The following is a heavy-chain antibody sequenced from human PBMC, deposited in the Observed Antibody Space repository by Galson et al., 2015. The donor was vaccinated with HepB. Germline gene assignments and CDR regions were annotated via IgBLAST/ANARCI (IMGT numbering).Heavy chain of an antibody. CDR2: ISSDGGTT. Sequence: SLRLSCAASGFTFSSHGIHWVRQAPGKGLEYVSVISSDGGTTYYADSVKGRFTISRDNSKNTVYLQMSGLRVEDTAVYYCLKGGSPGGFSGYWGQGAVVTVSS. V-gene: IGHV3-64D*06. D-gene: IGHD1-26*01. CDR1: GFTFSSHG. CDR3: LKGGSPGGFSGY. J-gene: IGHJ4*02.